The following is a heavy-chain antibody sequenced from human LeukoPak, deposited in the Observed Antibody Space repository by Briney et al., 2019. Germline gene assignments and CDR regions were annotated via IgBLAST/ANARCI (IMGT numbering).Heavy chain of an antibody. CDR3: AKGTSMIVVVPADY. J-gene: IGHJ4*02. Sequence: GRSLRLSCAASGFTFDDYAMHWVRQAPGKGLEWGSGICWNSGSIGYADSVKGRFTISRDHAKNYLYLQMNSLRAEDTALYYCAKGTSMIVVVPADYWGQGTLVTVSS. CDR2: ICWNSGSI. D-gene: IGHD3-22*01. V-gene: IGHV3-9*01. CDR1: GFTFDDYA.